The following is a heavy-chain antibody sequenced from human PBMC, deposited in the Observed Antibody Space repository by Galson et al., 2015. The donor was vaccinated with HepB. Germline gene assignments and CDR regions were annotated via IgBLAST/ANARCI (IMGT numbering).Heavy chain of an antibody. V-gene: IGHV3-23*01. J-gene: IGHJ6*02. D-gene: IGHD3-22*01. CDR1: GFTFSSYA. Sequence: SLRLSCAASGFTFSSYAMSWVRQAPGKGLEWVSAISGSGGSTYYADSVKGRFTISRDNSKNTLYLQMNSLRAEDTAVYYCAKGMRIVYYYDSRNGQTMDVWGQGTTVTVSS. CDR2: ISGSGGST. CDR3: AKGMRIVYYYDSRNGQTMDV.